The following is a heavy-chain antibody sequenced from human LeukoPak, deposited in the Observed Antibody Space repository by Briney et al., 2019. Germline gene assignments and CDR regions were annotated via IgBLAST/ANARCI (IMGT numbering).Heavy chain of an antibody. D-gene: IGHD6-13*01. CDR3: AKAPDRDSSSWYGYYFDY. J-gene: IGHJ4*02. CDR2: IKQDGSKK. CDR1: GFPFSSYW. Sequence: QSGGSLRLSCVASGFPFSSYWMTWVRQAPGKGLEWVANIKQDGSKKSYVDSVKGRFTISRDNAKNSLYLQMNSLRAEDTAVYYCAKAPDRDSSSWYGYYFDYWGQGTLVTVSS. V-gene: IGHV3-7*03.